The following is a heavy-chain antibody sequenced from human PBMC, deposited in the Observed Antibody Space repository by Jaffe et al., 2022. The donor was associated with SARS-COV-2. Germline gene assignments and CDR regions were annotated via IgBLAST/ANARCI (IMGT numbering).Heavy chain of an antibody. J-gene: IGHJ6*03. CDR3: ARGSYRGIMDV. CDR2: INPNNGAT. V-gene: IGHV1-2*06. CDR1: GYTLTTNY. D-gene: IGHD3-16*02. Sequence: QVQLVQSAPEVKKPGASVKVSCKASGYTLTTNYIYWLRQAPGQGLEWMGRINPNNGATDYAQKFQGRVTLTRDTSINTAYMELSSLRSDDTALFYCARGSYRGIMDVWGKGTTVTVSS.